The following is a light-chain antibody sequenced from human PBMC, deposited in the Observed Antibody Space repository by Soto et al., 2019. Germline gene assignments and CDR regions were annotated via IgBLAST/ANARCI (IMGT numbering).Light chain of an antibody. CDR3: QRYGSSPTFT. J-gene: IGKJ2*01. CDR1: QRVSSSY. Sequence: EIVLTQSPGTLSLSPGERATLSCRASQRVSSSYLAWYQQKPGQAPRLLTYGASTRATGIPDRFSGSGSGTDFTLTISRLEPEDCAVYFCQRYGSSPTFTFGQGTKVEI. V-gene: IGKV3-20*01. CDR2: GAS.